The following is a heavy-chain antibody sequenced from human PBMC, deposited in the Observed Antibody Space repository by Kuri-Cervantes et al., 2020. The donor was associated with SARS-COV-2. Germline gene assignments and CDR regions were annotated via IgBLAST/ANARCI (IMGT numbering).Heavy chain of an antibody. CDR2: IWYDGSNK. D-gene: IGHD6-19*01. CDR1: GFTFSSYG. CDR3: ARAYSSGWYYYYGMDV. J-gene: IGHJ6*02. Sequence: GESLKISCAASGFTFSSYGMHWVRQAPGKGLEWVAVIWYDGSNKYYADSVKGRFTISRDNSKNTPYLQMNSLRAEDTAVYYCARAYSSGWYYYYGMDVWGQGTTVTVSS. V-gene: IGHV3-33*01.